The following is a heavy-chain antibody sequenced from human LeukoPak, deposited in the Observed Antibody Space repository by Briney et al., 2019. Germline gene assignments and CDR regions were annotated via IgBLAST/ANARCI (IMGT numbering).Heavy chain of an antibody. V-gene: IGHV3-23*01. CDR1: GVTFITYA. Sequence: PGGSLRLSCAASGVTFITYAMSSVRQVPGKGLEWVSSISGGGGRTYIHTYYSDSVEGRFTIFRDNSKNTLYLQMNSLRAEDTAVYFWAKARSPIEYSGQGALVTVSS. J-gene: IGHJ4*02. CDR3: AKARSPIEY. CDR2: ISGGGGRTYIHT.